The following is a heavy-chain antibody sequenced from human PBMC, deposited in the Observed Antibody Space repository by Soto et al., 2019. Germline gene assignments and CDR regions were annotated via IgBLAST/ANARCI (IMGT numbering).Heavy chain of an antibody. Sequence: QVPLVESGGGVVQPGRYLRLSCAASGFTFSSYAMHWVRQAPGKGLEWVAVISYDGSNKYYADSVKGRFTISRDNSKNTLYLQMNSLRAEDTAVYYCARVLSDGDYYYYYGMDVWGQGTTVTVSS. CDR1: GFTFSSYA. V-gene: IGHV3-30-3*01. CDR3: ARVLSDGDYYYYYGMDV. CDR2: ISYDGSNK. J-gene: IGHJ6*02. D-gene: IGHD4-17*01.